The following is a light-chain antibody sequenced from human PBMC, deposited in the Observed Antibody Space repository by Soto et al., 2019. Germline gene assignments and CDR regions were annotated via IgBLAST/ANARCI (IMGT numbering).Light chain of an antibody. J-gene: IGLJ1*01. CDR2: ANN. V-gene: IGLV1-44*01. CDR1: SSNIGSNT. Sequence: QSVLTQPPSASGTPGQRVTISCSGSSSNIGSNTVNWYQQLPGTAPKLIIYANNQRPSGVPDRFSGSKSGTSASLPISSLQSDDEADYYCAAWDDSLNGYVFGTGTKLTVL. CDR3: AAWDDSLNGYV.